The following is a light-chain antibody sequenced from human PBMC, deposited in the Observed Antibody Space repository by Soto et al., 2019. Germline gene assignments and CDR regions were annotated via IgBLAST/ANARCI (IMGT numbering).Light chain of an antibody. V-gene: IGLV2-23*01. CDR2: EGS. Sequence: QSALTQPASVSGSPGQSITISCTGTSSDVGSYNLVSWYQQQPGTAPKLMIYEGSKRPSGVPNRFSGSKSGNTASLTISGLEAEDEADYYCCSCAGSSTLVFGGGTKLTVL. CDR3: CSCAGSSTLV. J-gene: IGLJ2*01. CDR1: SSDVGSYNL.